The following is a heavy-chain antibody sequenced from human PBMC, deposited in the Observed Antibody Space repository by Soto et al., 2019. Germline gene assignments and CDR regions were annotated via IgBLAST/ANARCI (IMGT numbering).Heavy chain of an antibody. CDR3: AGAPFGVMVPTA. CDR2: IYYSGST. J-gene: IGHJ5*02. V-gene: IGHV4-39*01. Sequence: QLQLQESGPGLVKPSETLSLTCTVSGFSISSSSHYWGWIRQPPGNGLEFIGSIYYSGSTYHNPSLKSRVTMSVDTSKNQISLKLSSVTAADTAVYYCAGAPFGVMVPTAWGQGTLVTVSS. D-gene: IGHD1-1*01. CDR1: GFSISSSSHY.